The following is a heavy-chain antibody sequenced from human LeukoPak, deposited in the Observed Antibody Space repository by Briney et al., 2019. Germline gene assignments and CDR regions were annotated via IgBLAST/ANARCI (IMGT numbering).Heavy chain of an antibody. CDR3: ARVGRIQYFDC. CDR2: ISSRSSYI. D-gene: IGHD5-18*01. V-gene: IGHV3-11*06. Sequence: PGGSLRLSCVASGFTFRDYYMSWIRRAPGKGLEWVSYISSRSSYIDYADSVKGRFTISRDNAKNSLHLQMKSLRAEDTAVYYCARVGRIQYFDCWGQGTLVTVSS. CDR1: GFTFRDYY. J-gene: IGHJ4*02.